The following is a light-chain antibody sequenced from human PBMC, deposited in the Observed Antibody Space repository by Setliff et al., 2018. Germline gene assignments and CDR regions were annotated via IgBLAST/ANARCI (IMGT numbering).Light chain of an antibody. CDR2: DVT. CDR1: SNDVWGHNY. J-gene: IGLJ1*01. Sequence: QSALARPPSASGSPGQSVTISCTGTSNDVWGHNYVSWYQQHPGKAPQLIIYDVTKRPSGVPDRFSGSKSGNTASLTVPGLQAEDEADYYCSSYADSNIFLFGTGTKGTVL. V-gene: IGLV2-8*01. CDR3: SSYADSNIFL.